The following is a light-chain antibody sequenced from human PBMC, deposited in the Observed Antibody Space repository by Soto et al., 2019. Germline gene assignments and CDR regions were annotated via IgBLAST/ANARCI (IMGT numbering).Light chain of an antibody. Sequence: EIVLTQSPASLSLSPGDRATLSCRASQSVSSNLAWYQQKPGQAPRLLIYGASTRATGIPARFSGSGSGTEFTLTITRLEPEDFAVYYCQQYSSSRTLGQGTKVDIK. CDR3: QQYSSSRT. CDR1: QSVSSN. V-gene: IGKV3-20*01. J-gene: IGKJ1*01. CDR2: GAS.